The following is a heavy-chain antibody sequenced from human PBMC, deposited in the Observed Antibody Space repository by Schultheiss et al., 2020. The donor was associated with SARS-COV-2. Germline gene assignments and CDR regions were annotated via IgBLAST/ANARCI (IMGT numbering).Heavy chain of an antibody. Sequence: GGSLRLSCSASGFTFSSYAMHWVRQAPGKGLEYVSAISSNGGSTYYADSVKGRFTISRDNSKNTLYLQMSSLRAEDTAVYYCARDLCTSAGCYLDYWGQGTLVTVSS. V-gene: IGHV3-64D*06. CDR1: GFTFSSYA. CDR3: ARDLCTSAGCYLDY. J-gene: IGHJ4*02. CDR2: ISSNGGST. D-gene: IGHD2-2*01.